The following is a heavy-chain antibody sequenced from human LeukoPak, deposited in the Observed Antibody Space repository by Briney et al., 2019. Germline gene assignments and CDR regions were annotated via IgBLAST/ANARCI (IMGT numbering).Heavy chain of an antibody. J-gene: IGHJ4*02. CDR1: GYTFTSCY. Sequence: ASVKVSCKASGYTFTSCYMHWVRQAPGQWLEWMGITNPSGGSTSYAQKFQGRITMTRNTSTSTVYMELSSLRSEDTAVYYCARDPEYSGSYRYFDYWGQGTLVTVSS. D-gene: IGHD1-26*01. V-gene: IGHV1-46*01. CDR3: ARDPEYSGSYRYFDY. CDR2: TNPSGGST.